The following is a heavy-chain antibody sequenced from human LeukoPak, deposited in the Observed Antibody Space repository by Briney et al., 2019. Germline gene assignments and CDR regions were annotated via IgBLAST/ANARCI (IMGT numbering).Heavy chain of an antibody. Sequence: PSETLSLTCTVSGGSISSSSYYWRWIRQPPGKGLEWIASIDYSGNTYYNLSLKSRVTMFVDTSKNQFSLRLRFVTAADTAVYYCARNPVAGFDFWGQGALVTVSS. J-gene: IGHJ4*02. CDR3: ARNPVAGFDF. CDR2: IDYSGNT. V-gene: IGHV4-39*01. D-gene: IGHD6-19*01. CDR1: GGSISSSSYY.